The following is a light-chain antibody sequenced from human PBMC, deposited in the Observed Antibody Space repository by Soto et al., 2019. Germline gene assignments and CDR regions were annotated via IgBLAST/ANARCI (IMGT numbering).Light chain of an antibody. Sequence: EIVLTQSPGTLSLSPGERATLSCRASESVSRNYLAWYQQKPGQAPRLLIYGASSRATGIPDRFSGSGSGTDFTLTINRLEPEDFAVYYCQQYGSSLPWTFGQGTKVEI. CDR1: ESVSRNY. V-gene: IGKV3-20*01. CDR3: QQYGSSLPWT. J-gene: IGKJ1*01. CDR2: GAS.